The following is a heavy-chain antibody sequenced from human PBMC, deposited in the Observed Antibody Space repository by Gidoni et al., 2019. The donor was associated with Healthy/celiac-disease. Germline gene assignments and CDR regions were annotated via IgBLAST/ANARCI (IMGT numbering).Heavy chain of an antibody. CDR1: GGSFSGYY. D-gene: IGHD2-2*01. J-gene: IGHJ4*02. CDR2: INHSGST. V-gene: IGHV4-34*01. CDR3: ARGMGTQYQLLD. Sequence: QVQLQQWGAGLWKPSETLSLTCAVYGGSFSGYYWSWIRQPPGKGLEWIGEINHSGSTNYNPSLKSRVTISVATSKNQFSLTLSSVTAADTAVYYCARGMGTQYQLLDWGQGTLVTVSS.